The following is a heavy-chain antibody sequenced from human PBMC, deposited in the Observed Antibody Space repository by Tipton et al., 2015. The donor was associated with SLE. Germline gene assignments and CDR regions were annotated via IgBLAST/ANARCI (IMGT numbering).Heavy chain of an antibody. Sequence: TLSLTCTVSGGSISSHYWSWIRQPPGKGLEWIGHIYTSGSTNYNPSLKSRVTISVDTSKNQFSLKLSSVTAADTAVYYCARLPTAFVRPAALPYYYYGMDVWGQGTTVTVSS. CDR3: ARLPTAFVRPAALPYYYYGMDV. D-gene: IGHD2-2*01. CDR1: GGSISSHY. J-gene: IGHJ6*02. CDR2: IYTSGST. V-gene: IGHV4-4*08.